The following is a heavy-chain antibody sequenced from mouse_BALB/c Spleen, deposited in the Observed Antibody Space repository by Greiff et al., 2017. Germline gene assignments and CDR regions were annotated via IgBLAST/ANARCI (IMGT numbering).Heavy chain of an antibody. J-gene: IGHJ2*01. V-gene: IGHV1S81*02. Sequence: VKLQESGAELVKPGASVKLSCKASGYTFTSYYMYWVKQRPGQGLEWIGEINPSNGGTNFNEKFKSKATLTVDKSSSTAYMQLSSLTSEDSAVYYCANMITGDYWGQGTTLTVSS. D-gene: IGHD2-4*01. CDR3: ANMITGDY. CDR1: GYTFTSYY. CDR2: INPSNGGT.